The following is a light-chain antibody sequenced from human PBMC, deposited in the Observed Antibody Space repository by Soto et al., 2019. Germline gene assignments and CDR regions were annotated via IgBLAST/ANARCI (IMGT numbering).Light chain of an antibody. CDR2: DAS. CDR3: QQRSNWPPIT. V-gene: IGKV3-11*01. CDR1: QSVSRY. J-gene: IGKJ5*01. Sequence: EIVLTQSPATLSLSPGEGPTLSCRASQSVSRYLAWYQQKPGQAPRLLIYDASNRATGIPARFSGSGSGTDFTLTISSLEPEDFAVYYCQQRSNWPPITFGQGTRLEI.